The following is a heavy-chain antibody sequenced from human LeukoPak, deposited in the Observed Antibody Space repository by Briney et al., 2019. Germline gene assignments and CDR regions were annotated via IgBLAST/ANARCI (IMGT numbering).Heavy chain of an antibody. CDR3: ARLVPAAGKYFYGMDV. J-gene: IGHJ6*02. D-gene: IGHD6-13*01. CDR2: IDPSDSYI. CDR1: GYRFTGYW. V-gene: IGHV5-10-1*01. Sequence: HGESLRISCKGSGYRFTGYWLTWVRQMPGRGLEWMGTIDPSDSYINYSPSFQGHVTISADKSIGTAYLQWSSLKASDTAMYYCARLVPAAGKYFYGMDVWGQGTTVTVSS.